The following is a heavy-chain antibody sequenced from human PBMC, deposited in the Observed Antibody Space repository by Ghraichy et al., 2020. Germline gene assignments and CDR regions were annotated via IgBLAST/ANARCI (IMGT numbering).Heavy chain of an antibody. CDR2: IKEDGSEK. CDR1: GFTFSDYW. Sequence: GGSLRLSCAASGFTFSDYWMSWVRQAPGKGLEWVAYIKEDGSEKHYVDSVKGRFTISRDNAKNSLYVQMNSLRTEDTAVYYCARGLWAGHCTSASCHPNWFDPRGQGTLVHVSS. J-gene: IGHJ5*02. D-gene: IGHD2-2*01. V-gene: IGHV3-7*01. CDR3: ARGLWAGHCTSASCHPNWFDP.